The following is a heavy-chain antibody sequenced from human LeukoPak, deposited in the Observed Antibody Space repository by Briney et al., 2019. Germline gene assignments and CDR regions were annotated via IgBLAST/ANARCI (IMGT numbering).Heavy chain of an antibody. D-gene: IGHD1-26*01. CDR1: GFTFSSYW. Sequence: PGGFLRLSCAASGFTFSSYWMSWVRQAPGKGLEWVANIKQDGSEKYYVDSVKGRFTISRDNAKNSLYLQMNSLRAEDTAVYYCARTHTYSGSLRRGDAFDIWGQGTMVTVSS. CDR3: ARTHTYSGSLRRGDAFDI. V-gene: IGHV3-7*01. J-gene: IGHJ3*02. CDR2: IKQDGSEK.